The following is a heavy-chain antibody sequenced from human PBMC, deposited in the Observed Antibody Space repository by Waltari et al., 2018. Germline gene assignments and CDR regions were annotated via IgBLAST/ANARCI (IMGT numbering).Heavy chain of an antibody. D-gene: IGHD2-2*01. CDR3: ARGPSSYYYYGMDV. V-gene: IGHV3-30*01. Sequence: QVQLVESGGGVVQPGRSLRLSCAASGFPFSSYAMHWVRQAPGKGLEWVAVISYDGSNKYYADSVKGRFTISRDNSKNTLYLQMNSLRAEDTAVYYCARGPSSYYYYGMDVWGQGTTVTVSS. J-gene: IGHJ6*02. CDR1: GFPFSSYA. CDR2: ISYDGSNK.